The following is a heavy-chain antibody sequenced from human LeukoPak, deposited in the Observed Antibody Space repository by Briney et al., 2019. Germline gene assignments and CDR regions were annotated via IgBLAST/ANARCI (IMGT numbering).Heavy chain of an antibody. CDR3: AKAPCSGGSCSSGDDY. D-gene: IGHD2-15*01. V-gene: IGHV3-23*01. Sequence: GGSLRLSCAAPGFTFSSSAMSWVCQAPGRGLEWVSAISGSGGSTYYADSVKGRFPISRDNSKNTLYLQMNSLRAEDTAVYYCAKAPCSGGSCSSGDDYWGQGTLVTVSS. CDR2: ISGSGGST. CDR1: GFTFSSSA. J-gene: IGHJ4*02.